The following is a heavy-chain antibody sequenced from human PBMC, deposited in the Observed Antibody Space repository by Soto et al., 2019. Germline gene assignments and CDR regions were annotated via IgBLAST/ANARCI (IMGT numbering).Heavy chain of an antibody. D-gene: IGHD2-2*01. CDR3: TRGTRYCSTSMCFSGVTWFDP. J-gene: IGHJ5*02. V-gene: IGHV1-18*01. CDR1: GYIFTSYG. Sequence: ASVKVSCKASGYIFTSYGISWVRQAPGQGLEWMGWISSYNGNTNYAQKVQGRVTMTTDKSATTTYMELRSLTSDDTAVYYCTRGTRYCSTSMCFSGVTWFDPWGQGTMVAVSS. CDR2: ISSYNGNT.